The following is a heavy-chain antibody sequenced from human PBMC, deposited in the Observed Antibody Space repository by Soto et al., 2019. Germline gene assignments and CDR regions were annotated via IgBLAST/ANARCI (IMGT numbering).Heavy chain of an antibody. J-gene: IGHJ4*02. CDR1: GYTFTSYG. Sequence: ASVKVSCKASGYTFTSYGISWVRQAPGQGLEWMGWISAYNGNTNYAQKLQGRVTMTTDTSTSTAYMELRSLRSDDTAVYYCARGSFNYYDSSGYFPQIDYWXQGTLVT. D-gene: IGHD3-22*01. CDR3: ARGSFNYYDSSGYFPQIDY. CDR2: ISAYNGNT. V-gene: IGHV1-18*01.